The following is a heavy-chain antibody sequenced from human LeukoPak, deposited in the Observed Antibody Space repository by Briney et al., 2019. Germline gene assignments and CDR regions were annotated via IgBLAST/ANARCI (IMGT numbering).Heavy chain of an antibody. D-gene: IGHD4-11*01. CDR2: IYTSGST. J-gene: IGHJ3*02. V-gene: IGHV4-4*07. CDR1: DGSTSSYY. CDR3: ARELQKWDAFDI. Sequence: SETLSLTCTVSDGSTSSYYWSWIRQPAGKGLEWIGHIYTSGSTNYNPSLKSRVTMSVDTSKNQFSLKLSSVTAADTAVYYCARELQKWDAFDIWGQGTMVTVSS.